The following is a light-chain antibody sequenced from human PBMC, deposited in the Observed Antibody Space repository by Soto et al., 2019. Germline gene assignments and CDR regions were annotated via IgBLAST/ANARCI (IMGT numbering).Light chain of an antibody. CDR1: QSISSY. V-gene: IGKV1-39*01. J-gene: IGKJ2*01. Sequence: DIQMTQSPSSLSASVGDRVTITCRASQSISSYLNWYQQKPGKAPKLLIYAASSLQGGVPSRFSGSGSGTDVTLTISSLQPEDFATYYCQQSYSTPQTTFGQGTKLEIK. CDR3: QQSYSTPQTT. CDR2: AAS.